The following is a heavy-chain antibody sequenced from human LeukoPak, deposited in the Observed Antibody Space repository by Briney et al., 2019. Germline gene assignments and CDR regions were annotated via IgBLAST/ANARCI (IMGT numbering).Heavy chain of an antibody. V-gene: IGHV1-69*06. CDR2: IIPIFGTA. CDR3: ARGSPEGDFDY. Sequence: ASVKVSCKASGGTFSSYAIGWVRQAPGQGLEWMGGIIPIFGTANYAQKFQGRVTITADKSTSTAYMELSSLRSEDTAVYYCARGSPEGDFDYWGQGTLVTVSS. J-gene: IGHJ4*02. CDR1: GGTFSSYA. D-gene: IGHD3-16*01.